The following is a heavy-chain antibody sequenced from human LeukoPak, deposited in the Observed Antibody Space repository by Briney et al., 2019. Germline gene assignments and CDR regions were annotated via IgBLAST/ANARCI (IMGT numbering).Heavy chain of an antibody. CDR2: IYENGGTT. CDR1: GFTFRSHA. CDR3: AKDFRIGYSAHFDY. V-gene: IGHV3-23*01. Sequence: GGSLRLSCVGSGFTFRSHAMSWVRQAPEKGLEFVSGIYENGGTTYYADSVKGRFSISRDNSKNTLYLQMGSLRGEDTAVYYCAKDFRIGYSAHFDYWGQGALVTVSS. D-gene: IGHD2-21*01. J-gene: IGHJ4*02.